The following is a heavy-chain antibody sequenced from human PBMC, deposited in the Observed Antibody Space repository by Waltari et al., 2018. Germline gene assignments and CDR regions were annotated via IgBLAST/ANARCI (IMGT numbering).Heavy chain of an antibody. D-gene: IGHD2-2*01. CDR1: GGSISSYY. V-gene: IGHV4-59*01. Sequence: QVQLQESGPGLVKPSETLSLTCTVSGGSISSYYWSWIRQPPGKGLEWIGYIYYSGSTNYNPSLKSRVTISVDTSKNQFSLKLSSVTAADTAVYYCARSHIVVVPAYNWFDPWGQGTLVTVSS. CDR3: ARSHIVVVPAYNWFDP. J-gene: IGHJ5*02. CDR2: IYYSGST.